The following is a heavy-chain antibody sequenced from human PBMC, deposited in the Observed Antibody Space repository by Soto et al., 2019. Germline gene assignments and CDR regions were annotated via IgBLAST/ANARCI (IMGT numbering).Heavy chain of an antibody. CDR3: ARESRAFWAHYYYGMDV. Sequence: GGSLTLSCAASGLSVSSNYMSWVRQAPGKGLEWVSVIYRDGSTYYADSVKGRFTISRDNSKNTLYLQMNSLRAEDTAVYYCARESRAFWAHYYYGMDVWGQGTTVTVSS. CDR1: GLSVSSNY. J-gene: IGHJ6*02. CDR2: IYRDGST. D-gene: IGHD3-3*02. V-gene: IGHV3-53*01.